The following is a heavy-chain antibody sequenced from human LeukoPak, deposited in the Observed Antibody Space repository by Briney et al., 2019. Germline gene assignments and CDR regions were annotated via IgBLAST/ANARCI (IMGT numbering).Heavy chain of an antibody. Sequence: ASVKVSCKASGGTFSSYAISWVRQAPGQGLEWMGGIIPIFGTANYAQKFQGRVTITADESTSTAYMELSSLRSEDTAVYYCARDRYYDSSGYRAFYYYGMEVWGQGTTVTVSS. V-gene: IGHV1-69*13. J-gene: IGHJ6*02. CDR3: ARDRYYDSSGYRAFYYYGMEV. D-gene: IGHD3-22*01. CDR2: IIPIFGTA. CDR1: GGTFSSYA.